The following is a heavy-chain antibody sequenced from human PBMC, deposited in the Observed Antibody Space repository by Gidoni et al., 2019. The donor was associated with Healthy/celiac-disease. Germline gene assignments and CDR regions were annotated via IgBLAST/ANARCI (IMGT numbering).Heavy chain of an antibody. D-gene: IGHD3-16*01. V-gene: IGHV4-34*01. CDR2: INHRGST. Sequence: QVQLQQWGAGLLKPSETLSLTCAVYGGSFTGYYWSWIRQPPGKGLEWIGEINHRGSTNYNPSLKSRVTIAVDTSKNQFSLKLSSVTAADTAVYYCARGTLGGYWGQGTLVTVSS. CDR3: ARGTLGGY. J-gene: IGHJ4*02. CDR1: GGSFTGYY.